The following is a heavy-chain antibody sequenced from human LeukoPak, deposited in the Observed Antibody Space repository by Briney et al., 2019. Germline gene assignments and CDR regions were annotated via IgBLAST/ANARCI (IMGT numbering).Heavy chain of an antibody. CDR1: GFTFDDYA. D-gene: IGHD3-22*01. J-gene: IGHJ4*02. CDR3: AKGDYYDSSGSIDY. V-gene: IGHV3-9*01. Sequence: PGGSLRLSCAASGFTFDDYAMHWVRQAPGKGMEWVSGISWNSGSIGYADSVKGRFTISRDNAKSSLYLQMNSLRAEDTALYYCAKGDYYDSSGSIDYWGQGTLVTVSS. CDR2: ISWNSGSI.